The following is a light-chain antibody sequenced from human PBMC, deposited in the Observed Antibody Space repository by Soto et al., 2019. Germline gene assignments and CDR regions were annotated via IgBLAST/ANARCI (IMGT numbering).Light chain of an antibody. Sequence: IVMTQSPDSLAVSLGERATINCKSSESFLYSSNNKNYLAWYQQKPGQPPKLLIYWASTRESGVPDRFSGSGSGTDFTLTISSLQAEDVAVYYCQQYYNTPLTFGGGTKVDIK. J-gene: IGKJ4*01. V-gene: IGKV4-1*01. CDR3: QQYYNTPLT. CDR2: WAS. CDR1: ESFLYSSNNKNY.